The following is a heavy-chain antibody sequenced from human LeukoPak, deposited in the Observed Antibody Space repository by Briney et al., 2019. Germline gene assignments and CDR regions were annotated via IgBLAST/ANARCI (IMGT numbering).Heavy chain of an antibody. CDR1: GYTFTGYY. CDR3: ARADCSSTSCGFDP. CDR2: INPNSGGT. Sequence: ASVKVSCKASGYTFTGYYMHWVRQAPGQGLEWMGRINPNSGGTNYAQKFQGRVTMTRDTSISTAYMELSSLRSEDTAVYYCARADCSSTSCGFDPWGQGTLVTVSS. D-gene: IGHD2-2*01. V-gene: IGHV1-2*06. J-gene: IGHJ5*02.